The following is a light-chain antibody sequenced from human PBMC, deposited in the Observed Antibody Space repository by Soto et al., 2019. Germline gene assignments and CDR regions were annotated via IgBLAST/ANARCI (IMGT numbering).Light chain of an antibody. CDR2: DAS. CDR3: QQYNSYYT. J-gene: IGKJ2*01. CDR1: QSISSW. V-gene: IGKV1-5*01. Sequence: DIQMTQSPSTLSASVGDRVTITCRASQSISSWLAWYQQKPGKAPKLLIYDASSLESGVPSRFSGSGSGTEFTLTISSXXXXXXXTYYCQQYNSYYTFGQGTKLEIK.